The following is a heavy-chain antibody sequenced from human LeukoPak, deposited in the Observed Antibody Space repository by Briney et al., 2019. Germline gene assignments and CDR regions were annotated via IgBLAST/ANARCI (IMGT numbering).Heavy chain of an antibody. J-gene: IGHJ4*02. D-gene: IGHD1-26*01. Sequence: GGSLRLSCAASGFTFSSYWMSWVRQAPGKGLEWVANIKQDGSGKYYVDSVKGRFTISRDNAKNSLYLQMNSLRAEDTAVYYCARAGQRATSVYGYWGQGTLVTVSS. CDR2: IKQDGSGK. V-gene: IGHV3-7*01. CDR3: ARAGQRATSVYGY. CDR1: GFTFSSYW.